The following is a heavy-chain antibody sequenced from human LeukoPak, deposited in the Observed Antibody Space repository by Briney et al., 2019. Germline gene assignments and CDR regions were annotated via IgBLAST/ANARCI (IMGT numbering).Heavy chain of an antibody. D-gene: IGHD1-26*01. CDR2: VSSSGGAT. J-gene: IGHJ5*02. Sequence: GALRLSCAASGFTFSSYAMTWVRQAPGKGLEWVSTVSSSGGATYYADSVKGRFTISRDNSKNTLYLQMNSLRAEDTAVYYCARERGSYYVGWFDPWGQGTLVTVSS. V-gene: IGHV3-23*01. CDR3: ARERGSYYVGWFDP. CDR1: GFTFSSYA.